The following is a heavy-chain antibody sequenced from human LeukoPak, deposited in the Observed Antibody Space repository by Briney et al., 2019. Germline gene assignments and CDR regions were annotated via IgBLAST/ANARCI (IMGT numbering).Heavy chain of an antibody. CDR1: GFTFSSYG. V-gene: IGHV3-30*18. CDR3: AKDTYYYDSSGYYDY. J-gene: IGHJ4*02. CDR2: ISYDGSNK. Sequence: GGSLRLPCAASGFTFSSYGMHWVRQAPGKGLEWVAVISYDGSNKYYADSVKGRFTISRDNSKNTLYLQMNSLRAEDTAVYYCAKDTYYYDSSGYYDYWGQGTLVTVSS. D-gene: IGHD3-22*01.